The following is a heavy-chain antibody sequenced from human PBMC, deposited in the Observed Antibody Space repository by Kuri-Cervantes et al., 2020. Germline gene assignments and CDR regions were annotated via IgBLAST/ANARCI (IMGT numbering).Heavy chain of an antibody. Sequence: GSLRLSCTVSGGSISSYYWSWIRQPPGKGLEWIGYIHYSGSTNYNPSLKSRVTISVDTSKNQFSLKLSSVTAADTAVYYCARFSDAFDIWGQGTMVTVSS. CDR3: ARFSDAFDI. J-gene: IGHJ3*02. CDR1: GGSISSYY. V-gene: IGHV4-59*08. D-gene: IGHD3-3*01. CDR2: IHYSGST.